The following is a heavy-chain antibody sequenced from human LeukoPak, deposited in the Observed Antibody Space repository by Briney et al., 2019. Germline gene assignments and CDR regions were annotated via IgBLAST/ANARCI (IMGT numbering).Heavy chain of an antibody. J-gene: IGHJ5*02. D-gene: IGHD3-3*01. CDR2: INPNSGGT. Sequence: ASVKVSCKASGYTFTGYYMHWVRQAPGQGLEWMGWINPNSGGTNYAQKFQGRVTMTRDTSISTAYMELSRLRSDDTAVYYCAREGTGFLEWFGWFDHWGQGTLVTVSS. CDR3: AREGTGFLEWFGWFDH. CDR1: GYTFTGYY. V-gene: IGHV1-2*02.